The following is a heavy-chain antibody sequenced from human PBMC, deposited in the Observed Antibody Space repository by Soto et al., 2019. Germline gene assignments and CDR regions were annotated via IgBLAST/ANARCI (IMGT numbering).Heavy chain of an antibody. V-gene: IGHV2-26*01. CDR3: ARVRGMILTGMCDGMDV. CDR2: IFSDDEK. CDR1: GFSVSNPRMG. J-gene: IGHJ6*04. Sequence: QVTLKESGPVLVKTTETLTLTCAVSGFSVSNPRMGVSWIRQPPGQALEWLAHIFSDDEKSYSTSLRNRLTISKDTSKSHVVLTMTNMDPVDTATYYCARVRGMILTGMCDGMDVWGKGTTVSVSS. D-gene: IGHD3-9*01.